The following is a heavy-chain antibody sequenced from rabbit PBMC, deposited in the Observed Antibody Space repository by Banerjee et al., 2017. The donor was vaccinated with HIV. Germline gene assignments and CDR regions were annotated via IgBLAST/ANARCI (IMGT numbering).Heavy chain of an antibody. CDR1: GFSFSSSYY. D-gene: IGHD4-2*01. CDR2: IYAGSSGST. CDR3: ARRYAGSAGYGVATFNL. Sequence: QEQLVESGGGLVQPGASLTLTCTASGFSFSSSYYMCWVRQAPGKGLEWIACIYAGSSGSTYYATWAKGRFTISRSTSLNTVTLQMTTLTAADTATYFCARRYAGSAGYGVATFNLWGQGTLVTVS. V-gene: IGHV1S45*01. J-gene: IGHJ4*01.